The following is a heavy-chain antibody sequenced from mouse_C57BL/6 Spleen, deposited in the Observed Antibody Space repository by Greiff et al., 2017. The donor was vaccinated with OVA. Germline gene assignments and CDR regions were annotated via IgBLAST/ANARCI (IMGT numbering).Heavy chain of an antibody. CDR2: IYPGSGST. V-gene: IGHV1-55*01. CDR3: ARRGDYDVSDY. CDR1: GYTFTSYW. J-gene: IGHJ2*01. Sequence: VKLQQPGAELVKPGASVKMSCKASGYTFTSYWITWVKQRPGQGLEWIGDIYPGSGSTNYNEKFKSKATLTVDTSSSTAYMQLSSLTSEDSAVYYCARRGDYDVSDYWGQGTTLTVSS. D-gene: IGHD2-4*01.